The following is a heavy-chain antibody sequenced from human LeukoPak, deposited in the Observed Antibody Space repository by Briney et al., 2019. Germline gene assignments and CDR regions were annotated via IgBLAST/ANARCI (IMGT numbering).Heavy chain of an antibody. V-gene: IGHV4-4*07. CDR3: ARGKALSGTYYYYFDY. Sequence: SETLSLTCTVSGGSISGYYWSWIRQSAEKGLEWIGRVHTSESTSYNPSLKSRVTVSVDTSKNQFSLKLSSVTAADTAVYYCARGKALSGTYYYYFDYWGQGTLVTVSS. CDR1: GGSISGYY. D-gene: IGHD1-26*01. J-gene: IGHJ4*02. CDR2: VHTSEST.